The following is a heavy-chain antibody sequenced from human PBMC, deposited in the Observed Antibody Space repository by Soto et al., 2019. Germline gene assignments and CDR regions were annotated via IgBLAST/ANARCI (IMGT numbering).Heavy chain of an antibody. CDR1: GHTLTELS. D-gene: IGHD3-16*01. CDR3: XXXXXXXXXXXXRLXV. V-gene: IGHV1-24*01. J-gene: IGHJ6*02. Sequence: QVQLVQSGAEVKKPGASVKVSCKVSGHTLTELSVHWVRQAPGKGPEWMGGFDPEDGETIYAQKFQGRVTMTEDTSRDTAYMELRXXXXXXXXXXXXXXXXXXXXXXXXRLXVWGQGTTVT. CDR2: FDPEDGET.